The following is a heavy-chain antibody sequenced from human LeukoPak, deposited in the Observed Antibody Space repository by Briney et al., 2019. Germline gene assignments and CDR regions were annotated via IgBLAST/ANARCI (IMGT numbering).Heavy chain of an antibody. J-gene: IGHJ3*02. CDR2: IYPGDSDT. D-gene: IGHD1-7*01. V-gene: IGHV5-51*01. CDR1: GYSFTSYW. Sequence: AGESLKISCKGSGYSFTSYWIGWVRQMPGKGLEWMGIIYPGDSDTRYSPSFQGQVTISADKSISTAYLQWSSLKASDTAMYYCARKDNWNYFSGCAFDIWGQGTMVTVSS. CDR3: ARKDNWNYFSGCAFDI.